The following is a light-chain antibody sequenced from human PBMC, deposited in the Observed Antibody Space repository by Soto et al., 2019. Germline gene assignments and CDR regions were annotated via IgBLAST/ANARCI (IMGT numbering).Light chain of an antibody. CDR1: NRDVGGYKF. CDR2: EVN. Sequence: QSVLSQPASVSGSPGQSITISCTGSNRDVGGYKFVSWYQHHPGKAPKLLIYEVNNRPSGVSSRFSGSKSGNTASLTISGLQPEDEADYYCLSYTKTNTRVFGGGTKVTVL. J-gene: IGLJ3*02. CDR3: LSYTKTNTRV. V-gene: IGLV2-14*01.